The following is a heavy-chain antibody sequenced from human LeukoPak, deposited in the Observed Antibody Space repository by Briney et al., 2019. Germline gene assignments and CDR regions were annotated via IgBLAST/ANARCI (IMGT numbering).Heavy chain of an antibody. CDR3: ARGHGGSSSPGY. D-gene: IGHD6-6*01. V-gene: IGHV4-30-2*01. Sequence: TSQTLSLTCTVSGGSISSGGYYWSWIRQPPGKGLEWIGYIYHSGSTYYNPSLKSRVTISVDRSKNQFSLKLSSVTAADTAVYYCARGHGGSSSPGYWGQGTLVTVSS. CDR2: IYHSGST. CDR1: GGSISSGGYY. J-gene: IGHJ4*02.